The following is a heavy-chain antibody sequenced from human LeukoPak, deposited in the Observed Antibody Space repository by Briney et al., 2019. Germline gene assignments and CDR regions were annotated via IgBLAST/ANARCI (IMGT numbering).Heavy chain of an antibody. CDR2: ISSGGSA. Sequence: GGSQRLSCAASGFTFSNYAMNWVRQAPGRGLEWVSRISSGGSAYYADSVTSRFTISRDNSKNALYLQMNSLRAEDTALYYCAKDVRSSTWYGTFGMDVWGLGTTVTVSS. V-gene: IGHV3-23*01. D-gene: IGHD6-13*01. CDR1: GFTFSNYA. J-gene: IGHJ6*02. CDR3: AKDVRSSTWYGTFGMDV.